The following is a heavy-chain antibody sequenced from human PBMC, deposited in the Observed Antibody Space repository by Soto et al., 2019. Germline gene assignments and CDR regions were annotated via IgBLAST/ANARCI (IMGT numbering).Heavy chain of an antibody. CDR2: RYYSEST. CDR1: GGSITTGGYY. Sequence: PSETLSLTCTVSGGSITTGGYYWSWIRQLPGKGLEWIGHRYYSESTYYNPSLKSRVSISLDTSKNQFSLKLSFVTAADTAMYYCARTKCSGRSCYSWSLDYWGQGTPGTVSS. V-gene: IGHV4-31*03. CDR3: ARTKCSGRSCYSWSLDY. J-gene: IGHJ4*02. D-gene: IGHD2-15*01.